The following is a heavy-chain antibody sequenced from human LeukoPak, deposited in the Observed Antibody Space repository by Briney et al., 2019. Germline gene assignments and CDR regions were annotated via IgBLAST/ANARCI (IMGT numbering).Heavy chain of an antibody. J-gene: IGHJ4*02. CDR3: ARAPGYGGNSDY. CDR1: GYTFTRYY. V-gene: IGHV1-46*01. D-gene: IGHD4-23*01. Sequence: ASVKVSCKASGYTFTRYYIHWVRQAPGQGLEWMGTINPSGDSTSYALKFQGRVTMTRDTSTSTVYMELSSLTSEDTAVYYCARAPGYGGNSDYWGQGTLVTVSS. CDR2: INPSGDST.